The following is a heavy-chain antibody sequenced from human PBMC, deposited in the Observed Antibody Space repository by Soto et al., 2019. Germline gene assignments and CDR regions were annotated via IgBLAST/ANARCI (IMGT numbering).Heavy chain of an antibody. Sequence: EVQLVESGGGLVQPGGSLKLSCAASGFTFSGSAVHWVRQASGKGLEWVGRIRSKANNYATAYAVSVKGRFTISRDDSKNTAYLPMNSLKTQDTAVYYCARGASDSSSSFFVYWGQGTLVTVSS. CDR2: IRSKANNYAT. CDR1: GFTFSGSA. J-gene: IGHJ4*02. CDR3: ARGASDSSSSFFVY. D-gene: IGHD6-6*01. V-gene: IGHV3-73*01.